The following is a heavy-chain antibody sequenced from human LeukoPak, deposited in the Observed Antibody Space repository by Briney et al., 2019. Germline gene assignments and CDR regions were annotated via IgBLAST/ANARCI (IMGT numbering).Heavy chain of an antibody. J-gene: IGHJ4*02. D-gene: IGHD2-2*01. CDR1: GFTFSSYS. V-gene: IGHV3-21*01. CDR3: ASHCSSTSCLDY. CDR2: ISSSSSYI. Sequence: GGSLRLSCAASGFTFSSYSMNWVRQAPGKGLKWVSSISSSSSYIYYADSVKGRFTISRDNAKNSLYLQMNSLRAEDTAVYYCASHCSSTSCLDYWGQGTLVTVSS.